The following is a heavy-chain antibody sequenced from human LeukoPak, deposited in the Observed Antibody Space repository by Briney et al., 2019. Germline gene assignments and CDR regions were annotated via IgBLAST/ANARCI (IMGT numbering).Heavy chain of an antibody. CDR3: ARDKDYGDPYWYFDL. CDR1: GGSISSYY. D-gene: IGHD4-17*01. Sequence: PSQTLSLTCTVSGGSISSYYWSWIRQPPGKGLEWIGYIYYSGSTNYNPSLKSRVTISVDTSKSQFSLKLSSVTAADTAVYYCARDKDYGDPYWYFDLWGRGTLVTVSS. J-gene: IGHJ2*01. V-gene: IGHV4-59*01. CDR2: IYYSGST.